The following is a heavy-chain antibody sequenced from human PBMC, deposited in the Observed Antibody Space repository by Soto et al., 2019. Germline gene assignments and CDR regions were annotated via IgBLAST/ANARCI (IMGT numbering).Heavy chain of an antibody. CDR3: ARDFWFGELSPLQH. V-gene: IGHV1-18*01. Sequence: QVELVQSGAEMKKPGASVKVSCKTSGYNFFTYALSWVRQAPGQGLEWIGWISAYNGSTKYAQKFQDRVILTTDTYTSTAYMEMRSLRSDDTAVYYCARDFWFGELSPLQHWGQGTPVTVSS. CDR2: ISAYNGST. D-gene: IGHD3-10*01. J-gene: IGHJ1*01. CDR1: GYNFFTYA.